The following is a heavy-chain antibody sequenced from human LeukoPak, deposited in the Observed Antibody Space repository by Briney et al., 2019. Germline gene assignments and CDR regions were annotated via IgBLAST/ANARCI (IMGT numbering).Heavy chain of an antibody. D-gene: IGHD3-22*01. CDR2: ISSSGSTI. CDR1: GFTFNTYW. Sequence: GGSLRLSCEAPGFTFNTYWMSWVRQAPGKGLEWVSYISSSGSTIYYADSVKGRFTISRDNAKNSLYLQMNSLRAEDTAVYYCARDGYYDSSGYYYVVHYWGQGTLVTVSS. CDR3: ARDGYYDSSGYYYVVHY. V-gene: IGHV3-11*01. J-gene: IGHJ4*02.